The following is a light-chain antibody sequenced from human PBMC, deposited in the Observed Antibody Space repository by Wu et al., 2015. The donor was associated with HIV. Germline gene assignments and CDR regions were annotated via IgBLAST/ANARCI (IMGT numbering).Light chain of an antibody. V-gene: IGKV3-20*01. CDR1: QSVSSSF. J-gene: IGKJ2*01. CDR3: QHYGRSPYP. Sequence: EIVLTQSPGTLSLSPGERATLSCRASQSVSSSFLVWHQHKPGQAPRLLIYGASKRATGIPDRFSGSGSGTDFTLTINRLEPEDFVVYYCQHYGRSPYPFGQGTKLEIK. CDR2: GAS.